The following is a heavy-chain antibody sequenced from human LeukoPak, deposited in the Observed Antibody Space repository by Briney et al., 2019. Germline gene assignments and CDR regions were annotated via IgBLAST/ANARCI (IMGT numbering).Heavy chain of an antibody. V-gene: IGHV4-34*01. D-gene: IGHD2-15*01. J-gene: IGHJ4*02. CDR3: ARDAGSRGDCSGSSCYSAYYFDY. Sequence: GSLRLSCAASGITFSNAWMSWIRQPPEKGLEWIGEIKHSGSNKYYPSLKSRVTISVDTSKNQFSLKLSSVTAAGTAVYYCARDAGSRGDCSGSSCYSAYYFDYWGQGTLVTVSS. CDR2: IKHSGSN. CDR1: GITFSNAW.